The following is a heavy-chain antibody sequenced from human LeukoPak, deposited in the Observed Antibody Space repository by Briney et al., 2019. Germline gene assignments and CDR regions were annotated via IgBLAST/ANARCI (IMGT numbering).Heavy chain of an antibody. Sequence: SETLSLTCAVYGGSFSGYYWSWIRQPPGKGLEWIGEINHSGSTNYNPSLKSRVTISVDTSKNQFSLKLSSVTAADTAVYYCARPGPYDFWLWFDPWGQGTPVTVSS. D-gene: IGHD3-3*01. J-gene: IGHJ5*02. CDR3: ARPGPYDFWLWFDP. CDR1: GGSFSGYY. CDR2: INHSGST. V-gene: IGHV4-34*01.